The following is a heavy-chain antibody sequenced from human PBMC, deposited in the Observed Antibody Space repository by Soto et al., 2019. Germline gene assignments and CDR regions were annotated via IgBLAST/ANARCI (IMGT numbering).Heavy chain of an antibody. V-gene: IGHV1-3*01. CDR3: ASGLTMVRGLILDAFDM. CDR1: GYTFTTYP. CDR2: INAGNGNT. J-gene: IGHJ3*02. D-gene: IGHD3-10*01. Sequence: QVQLVQSGAEVKKPGASVKVSCKTSGYTFTTYPMHWVRQAPGQRLEWMGWINAGNGNTKYSQKFQGRVTITRDTSASTAYMELSSLRSEDTAVYYCASGLTMVRGLILDAFDMWGQGTMVTVSS.